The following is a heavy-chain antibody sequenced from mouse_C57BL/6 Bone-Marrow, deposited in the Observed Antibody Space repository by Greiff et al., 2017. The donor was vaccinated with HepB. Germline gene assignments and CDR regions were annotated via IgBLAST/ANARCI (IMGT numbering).Heavy chain of an antibody. CDR1: GYTFTDYY. CDR3: ARNGEGYAMDY. V-gene: IGHV1-19*01. Sequence: VQLKESGPVLVKPGASVKMSCKASGYTFTDYYMNWVKQSHGKSLEWIGVINPYNGGTSYNQKFKGKATLTVDKSSSTAYMELNSLTSEDSAVYYCARNGEGYAMDYWGQGTSVTVSS. CDR2: INPYNGGT. J-gene: IGHJ4*01.